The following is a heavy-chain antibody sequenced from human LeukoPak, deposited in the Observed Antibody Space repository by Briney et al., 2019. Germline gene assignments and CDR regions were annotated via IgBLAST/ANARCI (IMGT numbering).Heavy chain of an antibody. J-gene: IGHJ5*02. CDR3: ARHASIAVAGPLHQVDWFDP. V-gene: IGHV4-39*01. CDR1: GFTFSISH. CDR2: IYYSGST. Sequence: KTGGPLRLSCAASGFTFSISHMGRVRQAPGKGLEWIGSIYYSGSTYYNPSLKSRVTISVDTSKNQFSLKLSSVTAADTAVYYCARHASIAVAGPLHQVDWFDPWGQGTLVTVSS. D-gene: IGHD6-19*01.